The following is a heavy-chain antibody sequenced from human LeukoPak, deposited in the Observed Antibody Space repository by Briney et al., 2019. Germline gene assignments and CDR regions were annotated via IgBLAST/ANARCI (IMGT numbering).Heavy chain of an antibody. V-gene: IGHV1-2*02. D-gene: IGHD3-3*01. Sequence: ASVKVSCKASGYTFTGYYMHWVRQAPGQGLEWMGWINPNSGGTNYAQKFQGRVTMTRDTSISTAYMELSRLRSDDTAVYYCARDRLRFLEWLILYYYYGMDVWGQGTTVTVSS. CDR2: INPNSGGT. CDR3: ARDRLRFLEWLILYYYYGMDV. J-gene: IGHJ6*02. CDR1: GYTFTGYY.